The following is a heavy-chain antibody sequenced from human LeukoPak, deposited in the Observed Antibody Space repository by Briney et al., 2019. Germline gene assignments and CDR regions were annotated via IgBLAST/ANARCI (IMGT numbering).Heavy chain of an antibody. CDR2: IYPGDSDT. V-gene: IGHV5-51*01. J-gene: IGHJ4*02. CDR3: ARFSVGGTYYPNY. D-gene: IGHD1-26*01. Sequence: GESLQISCQGSGYSFTSSWIGWVRQLPGKGLEWMGIIYPGDSDTRYSPSFQGQVTISADKSISTAYLQWSSLKASDTAMYYCARFSVGGTYYPNYWGQGTLVSVSS. CDR1: GYSFTSSW.